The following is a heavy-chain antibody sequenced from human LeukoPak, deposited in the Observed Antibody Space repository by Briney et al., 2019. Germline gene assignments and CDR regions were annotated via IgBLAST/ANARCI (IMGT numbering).Heavy chain of an antibody. V-gene: IGHV4-4*07. CDR2: IYTSGST. J-gene: IGHJ4*02. Sequence: PSETLSLTCTVWGGSISSYYWSWIRQPAGKGLEWIGRIYTSGSTNYNPSLKSRVTMSVDTSKNQFSLKLSSVTAADTAVYYCARDLMVRGVITEFDYWGQGTLVTVSS. CDR1: GGSISSYY. CDR3: ARDLMVRGVITEFDY. D-gene: IGHD3-10*01.